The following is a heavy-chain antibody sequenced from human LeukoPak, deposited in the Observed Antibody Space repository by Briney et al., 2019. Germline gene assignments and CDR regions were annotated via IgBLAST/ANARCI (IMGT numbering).Heavy chain of an antibody. D-gene: IGHD4-23*01. CDR3: AKGAGVSTVVTPADY. CDR1: GFTFGSYV. V-gene: IGHV3-23*01. Sequence: GGSLRLSCAASGFTFGSYVMSWVRQAPGKGPEWVSAISGDGGTYYADSVKGRFTISRDNSKNTLYLQMNSLRAEDTAVYYCAKGAGVSTVVTPADYWGQGTLVTVSS. CDR2: ISGDGGT. J-gene: IGHJ4*02.